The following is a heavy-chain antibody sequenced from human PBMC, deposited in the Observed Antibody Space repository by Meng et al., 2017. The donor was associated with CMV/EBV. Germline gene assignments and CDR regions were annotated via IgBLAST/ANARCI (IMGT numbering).Heavy chain of an antibody. V-gene: IGHV1-2*02. D-gene: IGHD2-2*01. CDR3: ARQLQFGEYGMDV. J-gene: IGHJ6*02. CDR2: INPNSGGT. Sequence: ASVKVSCKASGGTFSSYAISWVRQAPGQGLEWMGWINPNSGGTNYAQKFQGRVTMTRDTSISTAYMELSRLRSDDTAVYYCARQLQFGEYGMDVWGQGTTVTVSS. CDR1: GGTFSSYA.